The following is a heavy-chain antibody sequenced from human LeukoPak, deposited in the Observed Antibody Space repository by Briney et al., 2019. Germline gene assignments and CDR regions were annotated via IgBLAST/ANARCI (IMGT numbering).Heavy chain of an antibody. CDR1: GGSISSSSYY. J-gene: IGHJ4*02. V-gene: IGHV4-39*01. CDR2: IYYSGST. Sequence: PSETLSLTCTVSGGSISSSSYYWGWIRQPPGKGLEWIGSIYYSGSTYYNPSLKSRVTISVDTSKNQFSLKLSSVTAADTAVYYCARSELKYYDFWSGYLTNFDYWGQGTLVTVSS. CDR3: ARSELKYYDFWSGYLTNFDY. D-gene: IGHD3-3*01.